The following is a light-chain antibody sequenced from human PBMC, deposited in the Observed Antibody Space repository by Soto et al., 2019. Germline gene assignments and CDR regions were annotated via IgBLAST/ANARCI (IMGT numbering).Light chain of an antibody. Sequence: EIVLTQSPGTLSLSPGERATLSCRASQSVSSTYLAWYQQKPGQAPRLLIYGASSRATGIPDGFSGSGSGTDFTLTISRLEPEGFAVYYCQHYGSSRWTFGQGTRVDI. CDR2: GAS. CDR3: QHYGSSRWT. V-gene: IGKV3-20*01. J-gene: IGKJ1*01. CDR1: QSVSSTY.